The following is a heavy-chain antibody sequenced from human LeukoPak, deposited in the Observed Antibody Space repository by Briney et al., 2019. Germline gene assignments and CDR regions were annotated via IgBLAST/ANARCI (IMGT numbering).Heavy chain of an antibody. CDR1: GGTFSSYA. J-gene: IGHJ4*02. Sequence: SVKVSCKASGGTFSSYAISWVRQAPGQGLEWMGGIIPIFGTANYAQKFQGRVTITADESTGTAYMELSSLRSEDTAVYYCARLPYYDILTGYSNYFDYWGQGTLVTVSS. V-gene: IGHV1-69*13. CDR3: ARLPYYDILTGYSNYFDY. D-gene: IGHD3-9*01. CDR2: IIPIFGTA.